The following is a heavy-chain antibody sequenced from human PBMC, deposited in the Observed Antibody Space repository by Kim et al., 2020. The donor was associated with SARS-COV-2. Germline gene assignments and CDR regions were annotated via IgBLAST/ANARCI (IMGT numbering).Heavy chain of an antibody. Sequence: SETLSLTCTVSGGSISSGGYYWSWIRQHPGKGLEWIGYIYYSGSTYYNPSLKSRVTISVDTSKNQFSLKLSSVTAADTAVYYCARGREGSGSYYFDYWGQGTLVTVSS. V-gene: IGHV4-31*03. CDR2: IYYSGST. CDR3: ARGREGSGSYYFDY. D-gene: IGHD3-10*01. CDR1: GGSISSGGYY. J-gene: IGHJ4*02.